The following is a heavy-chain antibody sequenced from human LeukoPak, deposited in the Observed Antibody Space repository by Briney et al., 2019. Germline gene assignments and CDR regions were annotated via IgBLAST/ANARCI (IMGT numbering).Heavy chain of an antibody. D-gene: IGHD6-19*01. Sequence: ASVKVSCKVSGYTLTELSMHWVRQAPGQGLEWMGIINPSGGSTSYAQKFQGRVTMTRDTSTSTVYMELSSLRSEDTAVYYCARDRKVVAGTHGWGSFDYWGQGTLVTVSS. J-gene: IGHJ4*02. CDR3: ARDRKVVAGTHGWGSFDY. V-gene: IGHV1-46*01. CDR1: GYTLTELS. CDR2: INPSGGST.